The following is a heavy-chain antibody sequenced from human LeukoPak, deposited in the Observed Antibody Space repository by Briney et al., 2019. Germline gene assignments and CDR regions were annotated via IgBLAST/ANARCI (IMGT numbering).Heavy chain of an antibody. CDR3: ARDRGSYWYYFDY. V-gene: IGHV4-39*07. CDR1: GGSISSSSYY. Sequence: SETLSLTCTVSGGSISSSSYYWGWIRQPPGKGLEWIGSIYYSGSTYYNPSLKSRVTISVDTSKNQFSLKLSSVTAADTAVYYCARDRGSYWYYFDYWGQGTLVTVSS. D-gene: IGHD1-26*01. J-gene: IGHJ4*02. CDR2: IYYSGST.